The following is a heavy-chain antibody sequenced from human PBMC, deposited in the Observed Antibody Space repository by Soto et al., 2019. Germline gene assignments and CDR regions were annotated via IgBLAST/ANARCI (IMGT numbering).Heavy chain of an antibody. J-gene: IGHJ6*03. CDR1: GFSLSTSEVG. CDR2: MYWDDDK. V-gene: IGHV2-5*02. Sequence: QITLKESGPTLVKPTQTLTLTCTFSGFSLSTSEVGVGWIRQPPGKALEWLALMYWDDDKRYSPSLKSRLTITEDTSKNQVVITMTNMATVDTGTYYCANTGPMIRGVYYYYYMDVWGKGTTVTVSS. D-gene: IGHD3-10*01. CDR3: ANTGPMIRGVYYYYYMDV.